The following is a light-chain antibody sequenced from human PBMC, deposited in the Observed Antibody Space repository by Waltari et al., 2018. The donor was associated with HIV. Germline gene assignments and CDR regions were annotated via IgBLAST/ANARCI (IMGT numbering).Light chain of an antibody. CDR2: DTD. Sequence: VLTQSPVTLSLSPGARAALSCRASQGVGSFLAWYQQKPGQAPRLLIYDTDQRASGTPDRFSGRGAGTDCTLTISSLEPEEFAIYYCQERSDWALTFGGGTKVEIK. V-gene: IGKV3-11*01. J-gene: IGKJ4*02. CDR1: QGVGSF. CDR3: QERSDWALT.